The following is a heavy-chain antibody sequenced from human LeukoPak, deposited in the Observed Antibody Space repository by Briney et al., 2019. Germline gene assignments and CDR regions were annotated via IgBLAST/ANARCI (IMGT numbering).Heavy chain of an antibody. CDR2: MSASSGNT. CDR3: ARTPPKGDIDY. D-gene: IGHD2-21*02. J-gene: IGHJ4*02. Sequence: ASVKVPCTASGYTFTNYDINWVRQATGQGLEWLGWMSASSGNTGYAQKFQGRVSMTRATSISTAYLELSSLTFEDTAVYYCARTPPKGDIDYWGQGTLVTVSS. V-gene: IGHV1-8*01. CDR1: GYTFTNYD.